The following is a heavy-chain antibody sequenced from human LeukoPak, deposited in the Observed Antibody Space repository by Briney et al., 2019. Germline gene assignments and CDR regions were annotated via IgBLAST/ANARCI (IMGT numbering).Heavy chain of an antibody. V-gene: IGHV4-39*01. CDR3: ARRSGDSSGYYYVFWFDP. Sequence: SQTLSLTYAVSGGSISSSSYHCGWIRQPPAKGLEWIGSIHYSGSTYYNPSLKSRVTISVDTSKNQFSLKLSSVTAADTAVYYCARRSGDSSGYYYVFWFDPWGQGTLVTVSS. CDR2: IHYSGST. J-gene: IGHJ5*02. D-gene: IGHD3-22*01. CDR1: GGSISSSSYH.